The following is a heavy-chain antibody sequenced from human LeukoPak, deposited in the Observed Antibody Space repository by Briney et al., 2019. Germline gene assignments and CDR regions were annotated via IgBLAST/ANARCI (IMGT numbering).Heavy chain of an antibody. V-gene: IGHV4-30-4*01. CDR3: ARVKYYYDSSGTPDAFDI. J-gene: IGHJ3*02. CDR2: IYYSGST. D-gene: IGHD3-22*01. CDR1: GGSISSGDYY. Sequence: SETLSLTYTVSGGSISSGDYYWSWIRQPPGKGLEWIGYIYYSGSTYYNPSLKNRVTISVDTSKNQFSLKLSSVTAADTAVYYCARVKYYYDSSGTPDAFDIWGQGTMVTVSS.